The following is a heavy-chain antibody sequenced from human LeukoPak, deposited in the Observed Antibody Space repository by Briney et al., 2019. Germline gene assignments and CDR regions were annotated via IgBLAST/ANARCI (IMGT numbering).Heavy chain of an antibody. CDR1: SGSITNYY. CDR2: IYYTGST. J-gene: IGHJ4*02. V-gene: IGHV4-59*01. Sequence: SETLSLTCTVSSGSITNYYWSWIRQPPGKGLEWIGYIYYTGSTNYNPSLKGRVTMSIDTSKNQFSLKLSSVTAADTAVYYCASLPYSRSPLFDLRGQGTLVTVSS. CDR3: ASLPYSRSPLFDL. D-gene: IGHD6-6*01.